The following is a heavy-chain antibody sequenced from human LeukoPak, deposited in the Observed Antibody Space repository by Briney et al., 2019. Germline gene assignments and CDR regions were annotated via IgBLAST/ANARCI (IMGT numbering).Heavy chain of an antibody. CDR1: GGSISSGGYS. D-gene: IGHD3-22*01. CDR3: ARHGNYYDSSGYNYYFDY. CDR2: IYHSGST. V-gene: IGHV4-30-2*01. J-gene: IGHJ4*02. Sequence: SETLSLTCAVSGGSISSGGYSWSWIRQPPGKGLEWIGYIYHSGSTYYNPSLKSRVTISVDRSKNQFSLKLSSVTAADTAVYYCARHGNYYDSSGYNYYFDYWGQGTLGTVSS.